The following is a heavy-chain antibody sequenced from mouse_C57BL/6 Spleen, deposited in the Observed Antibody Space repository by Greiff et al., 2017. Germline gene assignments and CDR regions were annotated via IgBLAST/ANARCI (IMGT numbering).Heavy chain of an antibody. CDR1: GYTFTSYW. CDR2: IHPNSGST. V-gene: IGHV1-64*01. Sequence: QVQLKQPGAELVKPGASVKLSCKASGYTFTSYWMHWVKQRPGQGLEWIGMIHPNSGSTNYNEKFKSKATLTVDKSSSTAYMQLSSLTSEDSAVYYCARGGRGPVMGYWGQGTSVTVSS. J-gene: IGHJ4*01. CDR3: ARGGRGPVMGY.